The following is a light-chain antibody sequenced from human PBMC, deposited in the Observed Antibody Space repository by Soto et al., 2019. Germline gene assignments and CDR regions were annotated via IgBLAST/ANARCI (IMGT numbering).Light chain of an antibody. V-gene: IGLV2-23*01. CDR1: SSDVGSYNL. J-gene: IGLJ2*01. CDR3: CSYEGRRVV. Sequence: QSALTQPASASGSPGQSITISCTGTSSDVGSYNLVSWYQQHPGKAPNLMNYDGSTRPSGVSYRFSVSKSGNTASLSIFGLQAEAESDCCSCSYEGRRVVFGGGTKLTVL. CDR2: DGS.